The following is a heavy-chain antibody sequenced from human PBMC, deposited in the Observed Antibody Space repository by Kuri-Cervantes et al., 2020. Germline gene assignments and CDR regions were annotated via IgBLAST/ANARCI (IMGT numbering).Heavy chain of an antibody. Sequence: SETLSPTCTVSGGSISSYYWSWIRQPPGKGLEWIGYIYYSGSTNYNPSLKSRVTISVDTSKNQFSLRLSSVTTADTAVYYCARAGGVRSPLFSYYYGLDVWGRRTTVTVSS. V-gene: IGHV4-59*12. CDR3: ARAGGVRSPLFSYYYGLDV. J-gene: IGHJ6*02. CDR2: IYYSGST. CDR1: GGSISSYY. D-gene: IGHD3-16*01.